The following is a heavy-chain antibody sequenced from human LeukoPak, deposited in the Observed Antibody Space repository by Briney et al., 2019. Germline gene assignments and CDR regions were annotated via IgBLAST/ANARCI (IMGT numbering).Heavy chain of an antibody. CDR1: GFTYSGYS. J-gene: IGHJ4*02. CDR2: ITASGTAM. CDR3: ASSGSYRFDY. V-gene: IGHV3-48*02. D-gene: IGHD1-26*01. Sequence: GGSLRLSCAASGFTYSGYSMNWVRQAPGKGLEWVSHITASGTAMFYADSVKGRFTISRDNAKNSLYLQMNSLRDEDTAVYYCASSGSYRFDYWGQGTLVTVSS.